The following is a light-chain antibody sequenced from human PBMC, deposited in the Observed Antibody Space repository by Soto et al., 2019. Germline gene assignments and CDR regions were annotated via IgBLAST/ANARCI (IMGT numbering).Light chain of an antibody. J-gene: IGKJ2*01. V-gene: IGKV3-20*01. CDR2: GAS. CDR1: QSVSSSY. Sequence: EIVLTQSPGTLSLSPGERATLSCRASQSVSSSYLAWYQQKPGQAPRLLIYGASSRATGIPDRFSGSGSGPDFTLTISRLEPEDFAVYYCHQYGSSPPYTLGQGTKLEIK. CDR3: HQYGSSPPYT.